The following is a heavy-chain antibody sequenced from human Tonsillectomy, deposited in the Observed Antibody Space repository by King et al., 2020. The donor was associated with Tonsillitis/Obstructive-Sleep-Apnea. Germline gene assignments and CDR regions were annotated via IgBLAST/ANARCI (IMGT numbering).Heavy chain of an antibody. J-gene: IGHJ4*02. Sequence: VQLQQWGAGLLKPSETLSLTCAVYGGSFSGYYWSWIRQPPGKGLEWIGEINHSGSTNYNPSLKSRVTISVDTSKNQFSLKLSSVTAADTAVYYCARVKADCSCTSCLKYWGQGTLVTVSS. CDR3: ARVKADCSCTSCLKY. CDR1: GGSFSGYY. V-gene: IGHV4-34*01. D-gene: IGHD2-2*01. CDR2: INHSGST.